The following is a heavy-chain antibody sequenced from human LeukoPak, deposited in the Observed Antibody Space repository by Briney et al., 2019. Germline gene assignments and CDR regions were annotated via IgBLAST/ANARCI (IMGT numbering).Heavy chain of an antibody. CDR3: VTGGLVEDYFDY. J-gene: IGHJ4*02. CDR1: GFTFDDYT. D-gene: IGHD2-8*02. CDR2: ISWDGGST. Sequence: GGSLRLSCAASGFTFDDYTMHWVRQAPGKGLEWVSLISWDGGSTYYADSVKGRFTNSRDNSKNSLYLQMNSLRTEDTALYYCVTGGLVEDYFDYWGQGTLVTVSS. V-gene: IGHV3-43*01.